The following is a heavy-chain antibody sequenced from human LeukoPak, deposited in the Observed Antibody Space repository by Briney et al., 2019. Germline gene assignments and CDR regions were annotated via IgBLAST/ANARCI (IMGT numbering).Heavy chain of an antibody. CDR1: GFTFSSYS. D-gene: IGHD3-10*01. CDR2: ISSSSSYI. J-gene: IGHJ4*02. Sequence: PGGSLRLSCAASGFTFSSYSMNWVRQAPGKGLEWVSSISSSSSYIYYADSVKGRFTISRDNAKNSLYLQMNSLRAEDTAVYYCARESLLWFGETRQGFDYWGQGTLVTVSS. CDR3: ARESLLWFGETRQGFDY. V-gene: IGHV3-21*01.